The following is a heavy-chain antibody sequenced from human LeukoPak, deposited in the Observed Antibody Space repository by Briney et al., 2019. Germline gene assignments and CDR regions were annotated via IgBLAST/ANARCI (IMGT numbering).Heavy chain of an antibody. J-gene: IGHJ4*02. Sequence: PSETLSLTCTVSGGSISSSSYYWGWIRQPPGKGLEWIGSIYYSGSTYYNPSLKSRVTISVDTSKNQFSLKLSSVTAADTAVYYCARAYEVGYSSGWELDYWGQGTLVTVSS. V-gene: IGHV4-39*07. CDR3: ARAYEVGYSSGWELDY. D-gene: IGHD6-19*01. CDR2: IYYSGST. CDR1: GGSISSSSYY.